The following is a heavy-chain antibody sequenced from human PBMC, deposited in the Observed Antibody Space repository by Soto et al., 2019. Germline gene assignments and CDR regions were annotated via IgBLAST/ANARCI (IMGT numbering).Heavy chain of an antibody. Sequence: QITLKESGPTLVKPTQTLTLTCTFSGFSLSTRGVGVGWIRQPPGKALDWLALIYWDDDKRYGPSLKSRLTITKDTSKNQVVLTMTTLDPVDTATYYCAHSPYGDSGLAAFDYWGQGTLVTVSS. CDR2: IYWDDDK. D-gene: IGHD4-17*01. V-gene: IGHV2-5*05. CDR3: AHSPYGDSGLAAFDY. J-gene: IGHJ4*02. CDR1: GFSLSTRGVG.